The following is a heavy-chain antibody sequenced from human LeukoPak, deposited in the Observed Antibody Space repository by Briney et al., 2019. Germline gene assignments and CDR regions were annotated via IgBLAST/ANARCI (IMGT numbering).Heavy chain of an antibody. J-gene: IGHJ6*02. Sequence: SETLSLTCTVSGGSISSYYWSWIRQPPGKGLEWIGYISYTGSTNYNPSLKSRVTISVDTSKNQFSLNLSSVTAADTAVYYCAREEGLRPLLLLLDGMDVWGQGTTVTVSS. CDR2: ISYTGST. CDR1: GGSISSYY. D-gene: IGHD3-22*01. CDR3: AREEGLRPLLLLLDGMDV. V-gene: IGHV4-59*01.